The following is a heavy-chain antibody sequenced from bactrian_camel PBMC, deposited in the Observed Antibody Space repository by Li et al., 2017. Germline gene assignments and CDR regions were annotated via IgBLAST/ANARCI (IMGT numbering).Heavy chain of an antibody. V-gene: IGHV3S1*01. CDR3: AASRAAHYGPLTAASFRY. CDR2: TVTAGGSI. CDR1: GGTYSSYRSYC. D-gene: IGHD5*01. J-gene: IGHJ6*01. Sequence: HVQLVESGGGSVKAGESLKLSCVAFGGTYSSYRSYCMAWFRQAPGKEREGVAATVTAGGSIDYADSVRGRFTISQDNAKDTLYLQMNSLHPEDTAMYYCAASRAAHYGPLTAASFRYWGQGTQVTVS.